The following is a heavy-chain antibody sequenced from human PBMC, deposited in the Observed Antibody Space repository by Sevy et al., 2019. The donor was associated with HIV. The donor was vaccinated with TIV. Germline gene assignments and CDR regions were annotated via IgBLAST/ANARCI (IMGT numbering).Heavy chain of an antibody. V-gene: IGHV3-21*01. CDR3: ARVVGYLSGNYYKYYYDLDV. J-gene: IGHJ6*02. Sequence: GQSLKISCAASGFSFNSYDMNWVRQAPGKGLQSVSSISSVRTIIYYGDSVRGRFSTSRDNAKKSLYLQMNSLRVEDTAVYYCARVVGYLSGNYYKYYYDLDVWGQGTAVTVSS. D-gene: IGHD3-10*01. CDR2: ISSVRTII. CDR1: GFSFNSYD.